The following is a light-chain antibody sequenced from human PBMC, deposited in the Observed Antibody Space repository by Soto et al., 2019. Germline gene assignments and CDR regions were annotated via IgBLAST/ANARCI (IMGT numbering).Light chain of an antibody. CDR3: GTWDSSLSAGV. Sequence: QSVLTQPPSVSAAPGQKVTISCSGSSSNIGNNYVSWYQQFPGTAPKLLIYDNHKRPSGIPDRFSASKSGTSATLGITGLQTGDEADYYCGTWDSSLSAGVFGGGTKVTVL. V-gene: IGLV1-51*01. CDR1: SSNIGNNY. J-gene: IGLJ3*02. CDR2: DNH.